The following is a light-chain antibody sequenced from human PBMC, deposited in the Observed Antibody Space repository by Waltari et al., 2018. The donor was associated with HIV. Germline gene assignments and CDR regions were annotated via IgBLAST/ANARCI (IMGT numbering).Light chain of an antibody. V-gene: IGLV1-47*01. CDR3: AVWDDSLTGVI. CDR2: RDN. J-gene: IGLJ2*01. CDR1: DSNIGRNY. Sequence: QSVLTQPPSASGTPGQRVSISCSGSDSNIGRNYVYWYQQVAGTAPKLHIYRDNQRPSGVSDRFSGSKSGSSASLAISGLRSEDEADYFCAVWDDSLTGVIFGGKTKLTVL.